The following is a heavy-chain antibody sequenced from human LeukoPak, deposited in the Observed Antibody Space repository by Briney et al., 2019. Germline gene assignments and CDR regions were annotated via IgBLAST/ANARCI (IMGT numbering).Heavy chain of an antibody. CDR2: IYYSGST. Sequence: PSETLSLTCTVSGGSITSYYWSWIRQPPGKGLEWIGYIYYSGSTNYNPSLKSRVTISVDTSKNQFSLKLSSVTAADTALYFCARHEYDYYYRMDVWGQGTTVTVSS. CDR3: ARHEYDYYYRMDV. J-gene: IGHJ6*02. V-gene: IGHV4-59*08. CDR1: GGSITSYY.